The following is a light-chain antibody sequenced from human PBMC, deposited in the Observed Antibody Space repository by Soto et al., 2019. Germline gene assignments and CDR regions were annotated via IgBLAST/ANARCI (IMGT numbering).Light chain of an antibody. Sequence: QSVLTQSPSVSGAPGQRVTISCTGSSSNIGAGYDVHWYQQLPGTAPKLLIYGNSNRPSGVPDRFSGSKSGTSASLAITGLQAEDEADYYCQSYDSIYVFGTGTKLTVL. J-gene: IGLJ1*01. CDR1: SSNIGAGYD. CDR3: QSYDSIYV. V-gene: IGLV1-40*01. CDR2: GNS.